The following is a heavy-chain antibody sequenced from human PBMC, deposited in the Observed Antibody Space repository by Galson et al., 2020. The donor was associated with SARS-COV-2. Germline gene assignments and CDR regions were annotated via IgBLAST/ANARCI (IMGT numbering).Heavy chain of an antibody. J-gene: IGHJ6*02. V-gene: IGHV3-33*06. CDR3: AKGWMYYYYGMDV. Sequence: GGSLRLSCAASGFTFSSYAMHWVRQAPGKGLEWVAVIWYDGSNQYYADSVKGRFIISRDNSKNTLNLQINSLRAEDTAVYYCAKGWMYYYYGMDVWGQGTTVTVSS. D-gene: IGHD2-2*03. CDR1: GFTFSSYA. CDR2: IWYDGSNQ.